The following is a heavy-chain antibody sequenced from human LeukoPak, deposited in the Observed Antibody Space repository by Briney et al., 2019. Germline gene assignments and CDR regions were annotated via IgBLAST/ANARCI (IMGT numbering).Heavy chain of an antibody. J-gene: IGHJ1*01. V-gene: IGHV3-15*01. CDR3: THYYDSSGYVRSAEYLQH. D-gene: IGHD3-22*01. CDR1: GFTFSNAW. CDR2: IKSKTDGGTT. Sequence: PGGSLRLSCAASGFTFSNAWMSWVRQAPGKGLEWVGRIKSKTDGGTTDYAAPVKGRFTISRDDSKNTLYLQMNSLKTEDTAVYYCTHYYDSSGYVRSAEYLQHWGQGTLVTVSS.